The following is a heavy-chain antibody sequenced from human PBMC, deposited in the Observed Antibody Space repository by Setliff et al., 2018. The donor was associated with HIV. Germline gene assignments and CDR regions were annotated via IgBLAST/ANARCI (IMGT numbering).Heavy chain of an antibody. V-gene: IGHV4-39*01. CDR3: ARYTSNVDWFDP. Sequence: SETLSLTCTVSGDSITSNDYYWGWIRQPPGKGLEWIGIIHYNGRAYYDPSLKSRVTISVDSSLTQFSLKLRSVTASDSALYYCARYTSNVDWFDPWGQGALVTVSS. CDR1: GDSITSNDYY. CDR2: IHYNGRA. D-gene: IGHD2-2*02. J-gene: IGHJ5*02.